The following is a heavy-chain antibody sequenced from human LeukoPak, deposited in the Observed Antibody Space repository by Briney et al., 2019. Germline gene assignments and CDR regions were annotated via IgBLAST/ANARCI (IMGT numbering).Heavy chain of an antibody. J-gene: IGHJ6*02. CDR2: MSGDGGTI. CDR3: ARMGNGATGGALDV. V-gene: IGHV3-64*01. D-gene: IGHD1-26*01. CDR1: GFKLRSHA. Sequence: GGSLRLSCSASGFKLRSHAMHWVRQAPGKGLEYVSSMSGDGGTIFYPNSVKGRFIISRDNSKNMVFLQMGSLRSEDTAVYYRARMGNGATGGALDVWGQGTTVIVSS.